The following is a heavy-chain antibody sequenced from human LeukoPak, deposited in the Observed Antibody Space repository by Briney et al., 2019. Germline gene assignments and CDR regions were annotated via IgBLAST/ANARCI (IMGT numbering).Heavy chain of an antibody. Sequence: PGGSLRLSCAASGFTFSSYAMHWVRQAPGKGLEWVAVISYDGSNKYYADSVKGRFTISRDNSKNTLYLQMNSLRAEDTAVYYCASDVTSSGWSCLDYWGQGTLVTVSS. V-gene: IGHV3-30*04. CDR2: ISYDGSNK. J-gene: IGHJ4*02. D-gene: IGHD6-19*01. CDR3: ASDVTSSGWSCLDY. CDR1: GFTFSSYA.